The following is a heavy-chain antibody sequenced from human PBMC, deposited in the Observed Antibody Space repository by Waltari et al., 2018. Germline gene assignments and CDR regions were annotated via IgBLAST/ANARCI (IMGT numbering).Heavy chain of an antibody. Sequence: EVQLLESGGGLVQPGGSLRLSCAASGFTFSSYAMSWVRQAPGKGLEWVSAISGSGGSTSYADSVKGRFTISRDNSKNTLYLQMNSLRAEDTAVYYCAKIPSYSSSWYYFDYWGQGTLVTVSS. CDR3: AKIPSYSSSWYYFDY. CDR2: ISGSGGST. D-gene: IGHD6-13*01. V-gene: IGHV3-23*01. CDR1: GFTFSSYA. J-gene: IGHJ4*02.